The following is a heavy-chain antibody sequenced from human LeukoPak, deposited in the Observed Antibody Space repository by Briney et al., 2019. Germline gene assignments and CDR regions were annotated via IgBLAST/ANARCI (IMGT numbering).Heavy chain of an antibody. V-gene: IGHV3-7*01. CDR1: GLTFSIHW. Sequence: GGSLRLSCAASGLTFSIHWMNWVRQAPGKGLECVANVNQDGSDKYYVDSVKGRFTISRDNTKNSLYLQMNSLRAEDTAVYYCVGGDYWGQGTLVTVSS. CDR3: VGGDY. CDR2: VNQDGSDK. J-gene: IGHJ4*02.